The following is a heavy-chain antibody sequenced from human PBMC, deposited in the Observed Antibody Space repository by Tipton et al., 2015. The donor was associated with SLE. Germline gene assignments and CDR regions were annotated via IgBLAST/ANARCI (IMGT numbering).Heavy chain of an antibody. D-gene: IGHD5-18*01. CDR2: IYSSGDR. Sequence: TLSLTCTVSGGSISFDYWSWIRQSAGRGLEWIGRIYSSGDRDYNPSLRSRVTISMDTSKNQVSLKLNSLTAADTAVYYCARHRGHSYGYLNIDFWGQGSLVTVSS. CDR1: GGSISFDY. J-gene: IGHJ4*02. V-gene: IGHV4-4*07. CDR3: ARHRGHSYGYLNIDF.